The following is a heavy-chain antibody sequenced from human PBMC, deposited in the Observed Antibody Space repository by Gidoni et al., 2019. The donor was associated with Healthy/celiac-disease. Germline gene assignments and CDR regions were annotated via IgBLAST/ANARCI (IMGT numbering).Heavy chain of an antibody. CDR2: IYTSGST. J-gene: IGHJ4*02. CDR3: ARTPTIDRVFDY. Sequence: QVQLQESGPGLVKPSQTLSLTCTVSGGSISSGSYYWSWFRQPAGKGLEWIGRIYTSGSTNYNPSLKSRVTISVDTSKNQFSLKLSSVTAADTAVYYCARTPTIDRVFDYWGQGTLVTVSS. V-gene: IGHV4-61*02. D-gene: IGHD3-10*01. CDR1: GGSISSGSYY.